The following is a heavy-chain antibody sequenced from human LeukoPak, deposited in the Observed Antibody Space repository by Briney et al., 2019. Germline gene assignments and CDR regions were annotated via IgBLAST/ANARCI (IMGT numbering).Heavy chain of an antibody. CDR1: GGSISSYY. J-gene: IGHJ3*02. D-gene: IGHD6-19*01. Sequence: SETLSLTCTVSGGSISSYYWSWIRQPPGKGLEWIGYIYYSGSTNYNPSLKSRVTISVDTSKNQFSLKLSSVTAADTAVYYCARRVVADTFLGDAFDIWGQGTMVTVSS. V-gene: IGHV4-59*08. CDR3: ARRVVADTFLGDAFDI. CDR2: IYYSGST.